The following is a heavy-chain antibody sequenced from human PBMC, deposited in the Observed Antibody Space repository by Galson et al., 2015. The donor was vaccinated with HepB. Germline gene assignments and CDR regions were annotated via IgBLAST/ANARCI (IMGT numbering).Heavy chain of an antibody. CDR1: EYSFTSYW. V-gene: IGHV5-51*03. J-gene: IGHJ4*02. D-gene: IGHD3-3*01. CDR2: IYPGDSET. CDR3: ARGTDFLSGHHIEF. Sequence: QSGAEVKKPGESLKISCEGSEYSFTSYWIGWVRQTPGKGMEWMGIIYPGDSETKYSPSFQGHITISADKSINTAYLQWSSLQASDSAMYYGARGTDFLSGHHIEFWGQGTLVPVSS.